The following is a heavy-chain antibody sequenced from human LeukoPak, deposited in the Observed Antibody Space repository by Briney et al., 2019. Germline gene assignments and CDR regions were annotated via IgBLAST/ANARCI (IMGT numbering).Heavy chain of an antibody. Sequence: GGSLRLSCAASGFTVSSNYMSWVRQAPGKGLEWISHISSSSTIYYADSVKGRFTISRDNAKNSLYLQMNGLRAEDTAVYYCTREGSGELDYWGQGTLVTVSS. J-gene: IGHJ4*02. CDR3: TREGSGELDY. V-gene: IGHV3-69-1*01. CDR1: GFTVSSNY. D-gene: IGHD1-7*01. CDR2: ISSSSTI.